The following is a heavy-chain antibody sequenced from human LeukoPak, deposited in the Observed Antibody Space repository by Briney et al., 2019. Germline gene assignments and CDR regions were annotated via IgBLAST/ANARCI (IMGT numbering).Heavy chain of an antibody. D-gene: IGHD6-19*01. Sequence: PSVNVSCKGAGNTVSTYPISWVRQVPRQPLEWMAKIIPITGNVNYTQKFQGRVTIPADKSTTTAYMELRGMRSEDTAIYYCARALGQWLVGDYYFYNGMDVWGQGTTVTVSS. J-gene: IGHJ6*02. CDR3: ARALGQWLVGDYYFYNGMDV. V-gene: IGHV1-69*04. CDR2: IIPITGNV. CDR1: GNTVSTYP.